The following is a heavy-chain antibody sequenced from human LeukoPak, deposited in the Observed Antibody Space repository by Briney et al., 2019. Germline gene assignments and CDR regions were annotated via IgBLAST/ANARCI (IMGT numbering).Heavy chain of an antibody. CDR2: IYYSGST. CDR1: GGSFSGYY. J-gene: IGHJ3*02. D-gene: IGHD3-3*01. CDR3: ARSPPVLRFLEWLFPDAFDI. Sequence: SETLSLTCAVYGGSFSGYYWSWIRQPPGKGLEWIGYIYYSGSTNYNPSLKSRVTISVDTSKNQFSLKLSSVTAADTAVYYCARSPPVLRFLEWLFPDAFDIWGQGTMVTVSS. V-gene: IGHV4-59*01.